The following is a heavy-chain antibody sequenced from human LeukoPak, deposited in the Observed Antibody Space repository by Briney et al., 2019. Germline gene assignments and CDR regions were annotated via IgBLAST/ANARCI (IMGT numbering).Heavy chain of an antibody. Sequence: SETLSLTCTVSGGSISSYYWSWIRQPAGKGLEWIGRIYTSGSTNYNPSLKSRVTMSVDTSKNQFSLKLSSVTAADTAVYYCAREEGGYCSGGSCPNWFDPWGQGTLLTVSS. CDR3: AREEGGYCSGGSCPNWFDP. CDR2: IYTSGST. D-gene: IGHD2-15*01. J-gene: IGHJ5*02. CDR1: GGSISSYY. V-gene: IGHV4-4*07.